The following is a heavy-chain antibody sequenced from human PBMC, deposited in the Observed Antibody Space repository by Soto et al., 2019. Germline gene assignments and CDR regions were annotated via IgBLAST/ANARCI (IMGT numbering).Heavy chain of an antibody. Sequence: ASVKVSCKASGYTFTSYGMSWVRQAPGQGLEWMGWISGYNGDTNYAQKFQGRVTMTVDTSTTTAFMELRSLTSDDRAVYYCAKNGQPPYYYYGMDVWGQGTTVTSP. CDR2: ISGYNGDT. J-gene: IGHJ6*02. V-gene: IGHV1-18*01. D-gene: IGHD2-8*01. CDR3: AKNGQPPYYYYGMDV. CDR1: GYTFTSYG.